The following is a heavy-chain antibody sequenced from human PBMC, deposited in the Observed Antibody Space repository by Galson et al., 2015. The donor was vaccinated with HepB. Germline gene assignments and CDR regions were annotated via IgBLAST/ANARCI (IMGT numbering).Heavy chain of an antibody. Sequence: SLRLSCAASGFTFSSYGMHWVRQAPGKGLEWVAVISYDGSNKYYADSVKGRFTTSRDNSKNTLYLQMNSLRAEDTAVYYCVLVGSSWDYWGQGTLVTVSS. CDR3: VLVGSSWDY. CDR2: ISYDGSNK. J-gene: IGHJ4*02. V-gene: IGHV3-30*03. CDR1: GFTFSSYG. D-gene: IGHD6-13*01.